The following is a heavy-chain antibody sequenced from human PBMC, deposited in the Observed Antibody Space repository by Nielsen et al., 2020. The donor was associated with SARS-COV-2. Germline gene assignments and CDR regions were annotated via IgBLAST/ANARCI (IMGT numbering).Heavy chain of an antibody. CDR1: GYTLTELS. V-gene: IGHV1-24*01. J-gene: IGHJ6*02. CDR3: ATDSSGYPYYYYGMDV. CDR2: FNPEDGET. Sequence: ASVKVSCKVSGYTLTELSMHWVRQAPGKGLEWMGGFNPEDGETIYAQKFQGRVTMTEDTSTDTAYMELSSLRSEDTAVYYCATDSSGYPYYYYGMDVGGQGTTVTVSS. D-gene: IGHD3-22*01.